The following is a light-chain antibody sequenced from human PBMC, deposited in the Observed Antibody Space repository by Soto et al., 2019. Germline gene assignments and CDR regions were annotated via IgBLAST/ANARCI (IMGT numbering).Light chain of an antibody. Sequence: QSALTQPASVSGSPGQSITISCTGTSSDVGSYNLVSWYQQHPGKAPKLMIYEGTQRPSGVSNRFSGSKSGYTASLTISGLQAEDEADYYCCSYAGSSTWVFGGGTKVTVL. CDR2: EGT. CDR3: CSYAGSSTWV. CDR1: SSDVGSYNL. V-gene: IGLV2-23*01. J-gene: IGLJ3*02.